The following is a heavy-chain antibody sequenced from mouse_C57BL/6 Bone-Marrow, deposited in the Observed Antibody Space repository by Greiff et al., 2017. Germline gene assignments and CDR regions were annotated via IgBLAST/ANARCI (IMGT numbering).Heavy chain of an antibody. Sequence: QVQLKESGAELVRPGTSVKMSCKASGYTFTNYWIGWAKPRPGHGLEWIGDIYPGGGYTNYNEKFKGKATLTADKSSSTAYMQFSSLTSEDSSIYYCARTTARDYAMDYWGQGTSVTVSS. CDR1: GYTFTNYW. D-gene: IGHD1-2*01. CDR3: ARTTARDYAMDY. V-gene: IGHV1-63*01. J-gene: IGHJ4*01. CDR2: IYPGGGYT.